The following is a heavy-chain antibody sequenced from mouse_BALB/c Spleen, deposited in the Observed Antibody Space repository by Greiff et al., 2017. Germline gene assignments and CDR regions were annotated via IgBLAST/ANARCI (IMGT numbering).Heavy chain of an antibody. Sequence: VQLKESGAELVKPGASVKLSCTASGFNIKDTYMHWVKQRPEQGLEWIGRIDPANGNTKYDPKFQGKATITADTSSNTAYLQLSSLTSEDTAVYYCARIDSSGYYAMDYWGQGTSVTVSS. D-gene: IGHD3-2*01. CDR2: IDPANGNT. J-gene: IGHJ4*01. CDR3: ARIDSSGYYAMDY. V-gene: IGHV14-3*02. CDR1: GFNIKDTY.